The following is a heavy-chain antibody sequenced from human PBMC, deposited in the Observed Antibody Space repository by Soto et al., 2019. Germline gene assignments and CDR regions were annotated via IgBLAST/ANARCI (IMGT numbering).Heavy chain of an antibody. J-gene: IGHJ3*01. V-gene: IGHV3-30*18. D-gene: IGHD6-6*01. CDR1: GFTFSSYG. CDR2: ISYDGSNK. CDR3: AKDPSIS. Sequence: QVQLVESGGGVVQPGRSLRLSCAASGFTFSSYGMHWVRQAPGKGLEWVAVISYDGSNKYYADSVKGRFTISRDNSKNPLYLQMNSLRAEDTAVYYCAKDPSISWGQGTMVTVSS.